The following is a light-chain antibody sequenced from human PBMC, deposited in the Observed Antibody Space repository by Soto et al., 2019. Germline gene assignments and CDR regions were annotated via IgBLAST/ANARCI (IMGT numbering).Light chain of an antibody. Sequence: QSVLTQPPSVSGAPGQRVTISCTGSSSNIGAGYDVHWYQQLPGTTPKLLNYRNSNRPSGVPDRFSGSKSGTSASLAITGLQAEDEADYSCQSYDSSLSGYVFGTRTKVTVL. J-gene: IGLJ1*01. CDR3: QSYDSSLSGYV. V-gene: IGLV1-40*01. CDR2: RNS. CDR1: SSNIGAGYD.